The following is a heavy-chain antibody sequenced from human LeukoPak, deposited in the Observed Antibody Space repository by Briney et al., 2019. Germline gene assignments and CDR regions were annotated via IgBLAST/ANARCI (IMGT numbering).Heavy chain of an antibody. Sequence: PTETLSLTCGVSGGSISSTNWWTWVRQPPGEGLEWIGEAHLSGRTNYNPSLERRVTMSVDMSENHISLKLTSVTAADTAVYYCARGGGPYRPLDYSGQGTLVTVSS. J-gene: IGHJ4*02. CDR2: AHLSGRT. CDR3: ARGGGPYRPLDY. CDR1: GGSISSTNW. V-gene: IGHV4-4*02.